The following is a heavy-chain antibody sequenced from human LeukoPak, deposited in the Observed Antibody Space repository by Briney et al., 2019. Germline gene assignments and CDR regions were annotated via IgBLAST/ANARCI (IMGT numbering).Heavy chain of an antibody. CDR1: GGSISSYH. D-gene: IGHD2-15*01. CDR2: IYTSGST. J-gene: IGHJ5*02. CDR3: ARWRVAGMGNWFDL. Sequence: PPETLSLTCTVSGGSISSYHWSWIRQPAGKGLEWIGRIYTSGSTNYNPSLKSRVTMSVDTSKNQFSLKLSSVTAADTAVYYCARWRVAGMGNWFDLWGQGTLVTVSS. V-gene: IGHV4-4*07.